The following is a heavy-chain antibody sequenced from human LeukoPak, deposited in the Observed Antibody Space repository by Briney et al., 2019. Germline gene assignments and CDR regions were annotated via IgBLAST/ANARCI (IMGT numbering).Heavy chain of an antibody. CDR2: INHSGST. Sequence: PSETLSLTCAVYGGSFSGYYWSWIRQPPGKGLEWIGEINHSGSTNYNPSLKSRVTISVDKSKNQFSLKLSSVTAADTAVYYCARGGGYSGYVAFDIWGQGTMVTVSS. J-gene: IGHJ3*02. CDR3: ARGGGYSGYVAFDI. D-gene: IGHD5-12*01. CDR1: GGSFSGYY. V-gene: IGHV4-34*01.